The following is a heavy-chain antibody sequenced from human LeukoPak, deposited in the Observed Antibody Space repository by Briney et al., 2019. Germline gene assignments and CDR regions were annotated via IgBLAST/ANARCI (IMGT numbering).Heavy chain of an antibody. J-gene: IGHJ4*02. CDR2: IYYSGST. V-gene: IGHV4-39*07. Sequence: SQSLSLTCSVSNGSIDSSTDYWAWIRQPPGKGLEWIAIIYYSGSTYYSPSLKSRARISVDPSKNLFSVRLSSVTAADTAVYYCARGVAFYFGSGNPNYWGQGILVTVS. D-gene: IGHD3-10*01. CDR1: NGSIDSSTDY. CDR3: ARGVAFYFGSGNPNY.